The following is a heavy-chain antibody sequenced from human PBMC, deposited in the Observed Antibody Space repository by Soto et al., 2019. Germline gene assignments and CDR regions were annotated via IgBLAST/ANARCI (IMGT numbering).Heavy chain of an antibody. CDR1: GFTFDDYG. V-gene: IGHV3-20*01. D-gene: IGHD6-19*01. J-gene: IGHJ5*02. Sequence: PGGSLRLSCAASGFTFDDYGMSWVRQAPGKGLEWVSGINWNGGSTGYADSVKGRFTISRDNAKNSLYLQMNSLRAEDTALYHCARASSSGWYSNWLDPWGQGTLVTVSS. CDR2: INWNGGST. CDR3: ARASSSGWYSNWLDP.